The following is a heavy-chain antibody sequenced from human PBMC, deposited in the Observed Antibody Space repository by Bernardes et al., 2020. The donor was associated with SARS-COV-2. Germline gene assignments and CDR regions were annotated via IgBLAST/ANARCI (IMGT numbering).Heavy chain of an antibody. CDR3: ARGIVVVPAASGYYYYGMDV. J-gene: IGHJ6*02. D-gene: IGHD2-2*01. CDR1: GYTFTSYG. Sequence: ASVKVSCKASGYTFTSYGISWVRQAPGQGLEWMGWISAYNGNTNYAQKLQGRVTMTTDTSTSTAYMELRSLRSDDTAVYYCARGIVVVPAASGYYYYGMDVWGQGTTVTVSS. CDR2: ISAYNGNT. V-gene: IGHV1-18*01.